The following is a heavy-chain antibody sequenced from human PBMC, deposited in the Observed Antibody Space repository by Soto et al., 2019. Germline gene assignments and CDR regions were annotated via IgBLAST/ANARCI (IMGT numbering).Heavy chain of an antibody. CDR3: ARLRDYDFWSGLAFDY. D-gene: IGHD3-3*01. Sequence: SETLSLTCTVSGGSISSYCWSRIRQPPGKGLEWIGYIYYSGSTNYNPSLKSRVTISVDTSKNQFSLKLSSVTAADTAVYYCARLRDYDFWSGLAFDYWGQGTLVTVSS. CDR1: GGSISSYC. J-gene: IGHJ4*02. V-gene: IGHV4-59*08. CDR2: IYYSGST.